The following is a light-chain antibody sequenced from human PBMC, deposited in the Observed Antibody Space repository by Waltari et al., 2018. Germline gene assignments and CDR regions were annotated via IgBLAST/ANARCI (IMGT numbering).Light chain of an antibody. V-gene: IGKV1-13*02. J-gene: IGKJ5*01. CDR3: QQLHSYPIT. Sequence: AIHLTQSPSSLSASVGDRITITCRASQGISSALALYQQKPGESPKFLIYDASSLQCGVPSRFSGSASGTDFTLTITSLQPEDFATYYCQQLHSYPITFGQGTRLEIK. CDR1: QGISSA. CDR2: DAS.